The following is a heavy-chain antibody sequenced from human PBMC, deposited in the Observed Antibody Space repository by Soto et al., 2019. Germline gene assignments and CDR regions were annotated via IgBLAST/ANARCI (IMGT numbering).Heavy chain of an antibody. J-gene: IGHJ4*02. CDR1: GFTFSSFA. V-gene: IGHV3-30-3*01. CDR3: AKDLDGGFGELFFDK. CDR2: MSYDGSNK. D-gene: IGHD3-10*01. Sequence: QVQLVESGGGVVQPGRSLRLSCAASGFTFSSFAMHWVRQVPGKGLEWVAVMSYDGSNKYYADSVKGRFTISRDNSKNTLYLQMNSLRAEDTATYFCAKDLDGGFGELFFDKWGQGTLVTVSS.